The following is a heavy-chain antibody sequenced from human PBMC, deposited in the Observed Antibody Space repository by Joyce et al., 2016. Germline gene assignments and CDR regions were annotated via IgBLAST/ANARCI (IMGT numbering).Heavy chain of an antibody. D-gene: IGHD1-1*01. CDR2: IYYSGST. J-gene: IGHJ3*01. CDR3: ARSTLIDAFDL. V-gene: IGHV4-39*01. Sequence: QLQLQESGPGLVKPSGTLSLSGIVSGGSISSTGHYWGWIRQPPGKGLEWIGSIYYSGSTYYNPSLKRRLTISVDTSKNQFSLKLRSVTAADTAVYYCARSTLIDAFDLWGQGTMVTVSS. CDR1: GGSISSTGHY.